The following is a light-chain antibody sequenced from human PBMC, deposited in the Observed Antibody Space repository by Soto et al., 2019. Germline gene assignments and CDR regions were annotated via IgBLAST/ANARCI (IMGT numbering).Light chain of an antibody. CDR3: QQYGSSSWT. J-gene: IGKJ1*01. CDR2: GAS. Sequence: EIVLAQAPGTLSFSPGERATLSWRARQSISSSYLAWYQQRPGQAPRLLIYGASSRATGIPDRFSGSGSGTEFTLTISRLEPEDFAVYYCQQYGSSSWTFGQGTKVDIK. CDR1: QSISSSY. V-gene: IGKV3-20*01.